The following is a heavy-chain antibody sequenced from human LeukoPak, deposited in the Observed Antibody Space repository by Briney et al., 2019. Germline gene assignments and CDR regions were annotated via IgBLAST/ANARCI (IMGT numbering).Heavy chain of an antibody. J-gene: IGHJ4*02. CDR1: GGSISSYY. Sequence: SETLSLTCTVSGGSISSYYWSWIRQPAGKGLEWIGRIYTSGSTNYTPSLKSRVTMSVDTSKNQFSLKLSSVTAADTAVYYCARGATVTNHFDYWGQGTLVTVSS. V-gene: IGHV4-4*07. CDR3: ARGATVTNHFDY. D-gene: IGHD4-11*01. CDR2: IYTSGST.